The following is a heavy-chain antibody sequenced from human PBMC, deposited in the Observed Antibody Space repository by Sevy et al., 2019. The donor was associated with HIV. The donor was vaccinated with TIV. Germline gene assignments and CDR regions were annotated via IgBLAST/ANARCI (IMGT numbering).Heavy chain of an antibody. CDR3: ARDRRKLRGYYDSSGYHISHGGKYNWFDP. D-gene: IGHD3-22*01. Sequence: SETLSLTCAVSGYSISSGYYWGWIRQPPGKGLEWIGSIYHSGSTYYNPSLKSRVTISVDTSKNQFSLKLSSVTAADMAVYYCARDRRKLRGYYDSSGYHISHGGKYNWFDPWGQGTLVTVSS. J-gene: IGHJ5*02. CDR1: GYSISSGYY. V-gene: IGHV4-38-2*02. CDR2: IYHSGST.